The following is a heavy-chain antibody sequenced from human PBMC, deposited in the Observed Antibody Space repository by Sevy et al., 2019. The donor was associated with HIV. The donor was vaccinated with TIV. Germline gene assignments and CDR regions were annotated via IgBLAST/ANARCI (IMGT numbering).Heavy chain of an antibody. CDR1: GFSVSSNY. CDR2: IYGGGST. J-gene: IGHJ5*02. V-gene: IGHV3-53*01. Sequence: GGSLRLSCAVSGFSVSSNYMSWVRQAPGKGLEWVSVIYGGGSTYYADFVKGRFSISRDNSKNTLYLQMNSLRAEDTAVYYCARDLAASGTMFDHWGQGTLVTVSS. CDR3: ARDLAASGTMFDH. D-gene: IGHD6-13*01.